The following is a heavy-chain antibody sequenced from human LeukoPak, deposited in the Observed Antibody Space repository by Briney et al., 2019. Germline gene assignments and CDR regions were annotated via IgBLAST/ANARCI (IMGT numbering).Heavy chain of an antibody. CDR2: ISYDGSNK. Sequence: GRSLRLSCAASGFTFSSYAMHWVRQAPGKGLEWVAVISYDGSNKYYADSVKGRFTISRDNAKNSLYLQMNSLRAEDTAMYYCARDGKYSYGYEFWGQGTPVTVSS. D-gene: IGHD5-18*01. CDR3: ARDGKYSYGYEF. V-gene: IGHV3-30-3*01. CDR1: GFTFSSYA. J-gene: IGHJ4*02.